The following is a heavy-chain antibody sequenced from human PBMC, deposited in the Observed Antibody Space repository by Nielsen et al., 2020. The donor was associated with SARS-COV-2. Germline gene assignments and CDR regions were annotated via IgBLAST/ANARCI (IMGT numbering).Heavy chain of an antibody. CDR3: ARDLCTNGVCYIWAYYYYGMDV. Sequence: GESLKISCAASGFTFSSYAMHWVRQAPGKGLEWVAVISYDGSNKYYADSVKGRFTISRDNSKNTLYLQMNSLRAEDTAVYYCARDLCTNGVCYIWAYYYYGMDVWGQGTTVTVSS. V-gene: IGHV3-30-3*01. CDR1: GFTFSSYA. D-gene: IGHD2-8*01. J-gene: IGHJ6*02. CDR2: ISYDGSNK.